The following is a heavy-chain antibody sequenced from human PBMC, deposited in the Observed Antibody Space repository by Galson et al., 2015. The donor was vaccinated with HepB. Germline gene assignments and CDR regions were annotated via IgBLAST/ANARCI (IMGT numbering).Heavy chain of an antibody. CDR3: ALAYCSDGCLFAEYFQH. CDR1: GGSFSGYY. J-gene: IGHJ1*01. V-gene: IGHV4-34*01. Sequence: TLSLTCAVYGGSFSGYYWSWIRQPPGKGLEWIGEINHSGSTNYNPSLKSRVTMSVDTSKKQFSLKLSSVTAADTAVFYCALAYCSDGCLFAEYFQHWGQGTLVTVSS. D-gene: IGHD2-21*02. CDR2: INHSGST.